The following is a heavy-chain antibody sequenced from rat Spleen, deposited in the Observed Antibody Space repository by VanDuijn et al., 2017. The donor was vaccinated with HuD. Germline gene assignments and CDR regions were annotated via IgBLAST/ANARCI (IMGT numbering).Heavy chain of an antibody. D-gene: IGHD1-9*01. CDR3: TRWPTGIPFDY. J-gene: IGHJ2*01. CDR1: GFTFNYYW. Sequence: EVQLVESGGGLVHPGRSLKLSCVTSGFTFNYYWMTWIRQAPGKGLEWVASITNASGGTYYPDSVKGRFTISRDNAKSTLYLQMNSLRSEDTATYYCTRWPTGIPFDYWGQGVMVTVSS. CDR2: ITNASGGT. V-gene: IGHV5-31*01.